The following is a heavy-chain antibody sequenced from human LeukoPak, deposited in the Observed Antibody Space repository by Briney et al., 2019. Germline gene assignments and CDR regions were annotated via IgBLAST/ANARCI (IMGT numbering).Heavy chain of an antibody. CDR1: GFTFSSYE. Sequence: GGSLRLSCAASGFTFSSYEMNWVRQAPGKGLEWVSYISSSGSTIYYADSVKGRFTISRDNSKNTLYLQMNSLRAEDTAVYYCAKDRYYDSSGLGGYWGQGTLVTVSS. CDR3: AKDRYYDSSGLGGY. CDR2: ISSSGSTI. V-gene: IGHV3-48*03. J-gene: IGHJ4*02. D-gene: IGHD3-22*01.